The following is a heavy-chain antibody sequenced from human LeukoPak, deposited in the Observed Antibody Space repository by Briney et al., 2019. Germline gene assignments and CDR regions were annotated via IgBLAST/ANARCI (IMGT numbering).Heavy chain of an antibody. CDR2: IIPIFGTA. Sequence: SVKVSCKASGGTFSSYAISWVRQAPGQGLEWMGGIIPIFGTANYAQKFQGRVTITADESTSTAYMELRSLRSDDTAVYYCARDPCHYYDSSGYCNWFDPWGQGTLVTVSS. D-gene: IGHD3-22*01. V-gene: IGHV1-69*01. CDR1: GGTFSSYA. J-gene: IGHJ5*02. CDR3: ARDPCHYYDSSGYCNWFDP.